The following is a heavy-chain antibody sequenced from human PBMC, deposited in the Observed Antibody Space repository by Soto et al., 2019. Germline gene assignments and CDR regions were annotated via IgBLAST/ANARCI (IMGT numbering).Heavy chain of an antibody. D-gene: IGHD6-13*01. Sequence: GGSLRLSCAVSGFTFSSYELNWVRQAPGKGLEWVSYISSSGSTIYYADSVKGRFTISRDNAKNSLYLQMNSLRAEDTAVYYCAREDAAAGMENWFDPWGQGTLVTVSS. CDR3: AREDAAAGMENWFDP. J-gene: IGHJ5*02. V-gene: IGHV3-48*03. CDR1: GFTFSSYE. CDR2: ISSSGSTI.